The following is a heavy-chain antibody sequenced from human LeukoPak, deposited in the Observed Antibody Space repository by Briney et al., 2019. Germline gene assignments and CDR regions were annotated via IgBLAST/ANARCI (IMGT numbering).Heavy chain of an antibody. Sequence: GASVKVSCKASGGTFSSYAISWVRQAPRQGLEWMGWISIYNGNTDYAQKLRGRVTMTTDTSTSTAYMELRSLRSDDTAVYYCARITYDFWSGYYMPDDPWGQGTLVTVSS. D-gene: IGHD3-3*01. V-gene: IGHV1-18*01. J-gene: IGHJ5*02. CDR2: ISIYNGNT. CDR3: ARITYDFWSGYYMPDDP. CDR1: GGTFSSYA.